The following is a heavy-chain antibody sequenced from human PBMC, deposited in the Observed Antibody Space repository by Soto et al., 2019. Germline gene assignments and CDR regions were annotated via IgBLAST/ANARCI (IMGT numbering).Heavy chain of an antibody. Sequence: GASVKVSCKASGGTFSSYAISWVRQAPGQGLEWMGGIIPIFGTANYAQKFQGRVTITADESTSTAYMGLSSLRSEDTAVYYCARPSLRQQLARPYGMDVWGQGTTVTSP. CDR3: ARPSLRQQLARPYGMDV. CDR2: IIPIFGTA. J-gene: IGHJ6*02. D-gene: IGHD6-13*01. CDR1: GGTFSSYA. V-gene: IGHV1-69*13.